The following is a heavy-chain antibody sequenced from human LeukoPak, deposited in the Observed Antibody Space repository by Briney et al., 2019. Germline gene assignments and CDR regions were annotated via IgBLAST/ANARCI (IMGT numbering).Heavy chain of an antibody. V-gene: IGHV4-31*03. CDR2: IYYGGST. J-gene: IGHJ4*02. CDR1: GGSISSGGYY. D-gene: IGHD3-10*01. Sequence: TLSLTCTVSGGSISSGGYYWSWIRQQPGKDLEWIGYIYYGGSTYYNPSLKSRVTISVDTSKNQFSLKLSSVTAADTAVYSCARVRGSGSYYYFDYWGQGTLVTVSS. CDR3: ARVRGSGSYYYFDY.